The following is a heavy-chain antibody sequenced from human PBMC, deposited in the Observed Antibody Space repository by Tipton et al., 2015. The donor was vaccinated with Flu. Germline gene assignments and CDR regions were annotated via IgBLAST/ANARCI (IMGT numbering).Heavy chain of an antibody. CDR3: ARRGLSYFDC. V-gene: IGHV4-4*07. Sequence: TLSLTCTVSTNSISNYYWSWIRQPAGKGLEWIGRIYSSGSTNCNPSLKSRVTMSVDTSKNQFSLKLSSVTAADTAVYYCARRGLSYFDCWGQGTLVTVSS. J-gene: IGHJ4*02. CDR2: IYSSGST. D-gene: IGHD3-10*01. CDR1: TNSISNYY.